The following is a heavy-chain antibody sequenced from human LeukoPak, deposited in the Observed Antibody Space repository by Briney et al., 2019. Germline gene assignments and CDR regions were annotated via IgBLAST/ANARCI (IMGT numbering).Heavy chain of an antibody. Sequence: GEPLQTSCQGSGYRFTSYWIGWVRQMPGKGLEWMGIIYPGESDTRYSPPSQGQATISADKSISTAYLEWSRLNASDTAMYYCARLNDILTRGWFDPWGQGTLVTVSS. J-gene: IGHJ5*02. CDR3: ARLNDILTRGWFDP. CDR2: IYPGESDT. D-gene: IGHD3-9*01. V-gene: IGHV5-51*01. CDR1: GYRFTSYW.